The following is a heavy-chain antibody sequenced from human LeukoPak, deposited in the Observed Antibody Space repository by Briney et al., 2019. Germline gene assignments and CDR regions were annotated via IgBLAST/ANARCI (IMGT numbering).Heavy chain of an antibody. D-gene: IGHD3-10*01. CDR3: ATARITMVRGVFDY. J-gene: IGHJ4*02. CDR1: GYTLTELS. CDR2: FDPEDGET. Sequence: GASVKVSCKVSGYTLTELSMHWARQAPGKGLEWMGGFDPEDGETIYAQKFQGRVTMTEDTSTDTAYMELSSLRSEDTAVYYCATARITMVRGVFDYWGQGTLVTVSS. V-gene: IGHV1-24*01.